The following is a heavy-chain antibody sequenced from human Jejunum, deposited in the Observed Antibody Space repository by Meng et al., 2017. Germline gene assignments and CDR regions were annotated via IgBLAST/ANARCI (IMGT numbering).Heavy chain of an antibody. CDR1: GLWLGGFY. Sequence: QEALVVCEGGGVKPGGSLGLSCGAFGLWLGGFYMTWIRQATGEGLEWVAYISGRSSAKYYGDSVRGRFTISRDNAKNSVYLQMNSLRAEDTAVYYCARDHLPFGWYDPWGQGTLVTVSS. D-gene: IGHD3-16*01. V-gene: IGHV3-11*01. CDR2: ISGRSSAK. CDR3: ARDHLPFGWYDP. J-gene: IGHJ5*02.